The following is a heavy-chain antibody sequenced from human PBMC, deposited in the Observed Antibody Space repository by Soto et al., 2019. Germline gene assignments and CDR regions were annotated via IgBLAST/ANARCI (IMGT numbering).Heavy chain of an antibody. D-gene: IGHD2-8*01. CDR3: AREGYCTNGVCYTPGALQYYFDY. CDR1: GGSISSGGYY. V-gene: IGHV4-31*03. CDR2: IYYSGST. Sequence: QVQLQESGPGLVKPSQTLSLTCTVSGGSISSGGYYWSWIRQHPGKGLEWIGYIYYSGSTYYNPSLKSRVTISVDTSKNQFSLKLSSVTAADTAVYYCAREGYCTNGVCYTPGALQYYFDYWAREPWSPSPQ. J-gene: IGHJ4*02.